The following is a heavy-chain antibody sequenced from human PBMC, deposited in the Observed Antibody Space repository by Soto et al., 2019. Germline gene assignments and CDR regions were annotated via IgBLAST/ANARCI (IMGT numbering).Heavy chain of an antibody. CDR3: ARGTYGGTPRNWFDP. D-gene: IGHD2-15*01. CDR2: INHSGST. Sequence: ETLSLPCGVYGGSFSGYYWSWIRQPPGKGLEWSGEINHSGSTNYNPSLKSRVTISVDTXXXXXXLXLXSXXPAGTXVYYCARGTYGGTPRNWFDPWGQGTLVTVSS. V-gene: IGHV4-34*01. CDR1: GGSFSGYY. J-gene: IGHJ5*02.